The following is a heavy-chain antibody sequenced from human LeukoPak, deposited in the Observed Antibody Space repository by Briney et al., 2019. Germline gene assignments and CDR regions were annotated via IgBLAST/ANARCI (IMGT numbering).Heavy chain of an antibody. J-gene: IGHJ5*02. CDR3: ARHEYSGSYYGLSWFDP. CDR1: GGSISSSGYY. V-gene: IGHV4-39*01. D-gene: IGHD1-26*01. CDR2: IYYSGST. Sequence: PSETLSLTCTVSGGSISSSGYYWGWIRQPPGKGLEWIASIYYSGSTYYNPSLKSRVTISVDTSKNQLSLKLSSLTAADTAVYYCARHEYSGSYYGLSWFDPWGREPWSPSPQ.